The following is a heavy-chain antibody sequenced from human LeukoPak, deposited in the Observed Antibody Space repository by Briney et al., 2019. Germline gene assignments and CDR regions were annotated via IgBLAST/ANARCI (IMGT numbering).Heavy chain of an antibody. Sequence: GGSLRLSCAASGFTFSSYAMHWVRQAPGKGLEWVSSISSSSSYIYYADSVKGRFTISRDNAKNSLYLQMNSLRAEDTAVYYCARVPADYDDNWNYEGSVYWGQGTLVTVSS. V-gene: IGHV3-21*01. CDR2: ISSSSSYI. D-gene: IGHD1-7*01. CDR1: GFTFSSYA. CDR3: ARVPADYDDNWNYEGSVY. J-gene: IGHJ4*02.